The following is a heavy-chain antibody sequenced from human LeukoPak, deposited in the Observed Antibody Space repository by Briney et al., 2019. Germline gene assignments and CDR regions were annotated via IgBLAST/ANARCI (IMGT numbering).Heavy chain of an antibody. CDR1: GYLISRHYY. V-gene: IGHV4-38-2*02. CDR3: VREGPIRFLEQIDY. D-gene: IGHD3-3*01. CDR2: IHHTGST. J-gene: IGHJ4*02. Sequence: SETLSLTCTVSGYLISRHYYWGWIRYSPGKGLEWIGNIHHTGSTSYNPSLESRDTISLDLSKNQFSLRLSSVTAADTALYFCVREGPIRFLEQIDYWGQGTLVTVSS.